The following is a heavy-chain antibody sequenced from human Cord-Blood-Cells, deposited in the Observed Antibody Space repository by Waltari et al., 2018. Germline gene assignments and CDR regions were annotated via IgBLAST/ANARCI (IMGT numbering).Heavy chain of an antibody. Sequence: QVQLVESGGGVVQPGRSLRLSCAASGFTFSSYAMHWVRQAPGKGLEWVAVISYDGSNKYSADSVKGRFTISRDNSKNTLYLQMNSLRAEDTAVYYCARDGAGGIAAAGTDYWGQGTLVTVSS. D-gene: IGHD6-13*01. CDR3: ARDGAGGIAAAGTDY. CDR2: ISYDGSNK. CDR1: GFTFSSYA. J-gene: IGHJ4*02. V-gene: IGHV3-30*04.